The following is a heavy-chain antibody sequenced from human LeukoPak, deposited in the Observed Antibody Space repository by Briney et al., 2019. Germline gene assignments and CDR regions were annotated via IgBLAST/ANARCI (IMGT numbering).Heavy chain of an antibody. CDR2: ISGSGGVT. CDR3: ARGIDCGGDSCYSNY. Sequence: GGSLRLSCAASRFTFSSYAMSWVRQAPGKGLEWVSAISGSGGVTYYADSVKGRFTISRDNAKNSLYLQMNSLRAEDTALYYCARGIDCGGDSCYSNYWGQGTLVTVSS. CDR1: RFTFSSYA. J-gene: IGHJ4*02. V-gene: IGHV3-23*01. D-gene: IGHD2-15*01.